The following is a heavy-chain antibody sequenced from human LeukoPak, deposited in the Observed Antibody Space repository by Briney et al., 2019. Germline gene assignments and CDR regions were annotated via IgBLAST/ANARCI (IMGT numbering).Heavy chain of an antibody. CDR1: GYTFTSYD. Sequence: ASVKVSCKASGYTFTSYDINWVRQAAGQGLEWMGWMNPNSGNTGYAQKFQGRVTMTRNTSISTAYMELSSLRSEDTAVYYCASSSEYSGSWYVWGDYYYYGMDVWGQGTTVTVSS. V-gene: IGHV1-8*01. D-gene: IGHD6-13*01. J-gene: IGHJ6*02. CDR2: MNPNSGNT. CDR3: ASSSEYSGSWYVWGDYYYYGMDV.